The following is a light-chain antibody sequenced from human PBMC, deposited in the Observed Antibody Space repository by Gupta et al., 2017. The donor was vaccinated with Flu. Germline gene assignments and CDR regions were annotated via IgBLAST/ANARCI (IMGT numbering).Light chain of an antibody. CDR3: QQAYSFPRT. J-gene: IGKJ1*01. CDR1: HDSYNW. V-gene: IGKV1-12*01. Sequence: IQLTQSPSSMSAAVGARITITCRASHDSYNWLGWYHQQTGKPPKLLIYGAANFREDVPSRFSGSGSAREFSLIITSMLSEDYVTYYCQQAYSFPRTFGQGTKLDIK. CDR2: GAA.